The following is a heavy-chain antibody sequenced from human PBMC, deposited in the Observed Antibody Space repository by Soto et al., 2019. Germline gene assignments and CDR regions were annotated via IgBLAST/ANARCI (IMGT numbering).Heavy chain of an antibody. J-gene: IGHJ5*02. CDR2: IIPIFATA. V-gene: IGHV1-69*13. CDR1: GGTFSTYG. D-gene: IGHD3-3*01. CDR3: ASGKNYDFWSARVGWFDP. Sequence: SVKVSCKASGGTFSTYGISWVRQAPGQGLEWMGGIIPIFATANYAQKFQGRVTITADESTSTAYMELSSLRSEDTAVYYCASGKNYDFWSARVGWFDPWGQGTMVTVSS.